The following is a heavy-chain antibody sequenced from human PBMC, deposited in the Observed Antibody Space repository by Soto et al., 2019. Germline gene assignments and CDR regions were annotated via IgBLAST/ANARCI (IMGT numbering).Heavy chain of an antibody. V-gene: IGHV1-69*13. D-gene: IGHD6-6*01. Sequence: SVKVSCTASGGTFSSYAISWVRQAPGQGLEWMGGIIPIFGTANYAQKFQGRVTITADESTSTAYMELSSLRSEDTAVYYCASFYSSSPYYGMDVWGQGTTVTVSS. CDR1: GGTFSSYA. J-gene: IGHJ6*02. CDR3: ASFYSSSPYYGMDV. CDR2: IIPIFGTA.